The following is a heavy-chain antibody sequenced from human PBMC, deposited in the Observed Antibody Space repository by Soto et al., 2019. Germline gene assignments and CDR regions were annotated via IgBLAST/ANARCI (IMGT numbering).Heavy chain of an antibody. CDR2: MSHSGGT. Sequence: SETLSLTCNVSGGSIISSRSYWAWIRQPPGKGLEWIGEMSHSGGTHYNPSLKSRVTISVDTSKNQFSLKLSSVTAADTALYYCARVERGTATTVVDAFDIWGQGQWSPSPQ. D-gene: IGHD1-1*01. CDR3: ARVERGTATTVVDAFDI. V-gene: IGHV4-39*01. J-gene: IGHJ3*02. CDR1: GGSIISSRSY.